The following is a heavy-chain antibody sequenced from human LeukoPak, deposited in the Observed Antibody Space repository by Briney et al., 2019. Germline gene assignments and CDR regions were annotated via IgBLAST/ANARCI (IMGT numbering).Heavy chain of an antibody. Sequence: GGSLRLSCAASGLRFSDYYVSWICQAPGKGLQWVSYISSGGDIMHYADSVKGRFTSSRDNAKNTLYLQMNSLRAEDTAVYYCAKVSRIAVAGYYFDYWGQGTLVTVSS. CDR3: AKVSRIAVAGYYFDY. J-gene: IGHJ4*02. CDR2: ISSGGDIM. CDR1: GLRFSDYY. V-gene: IGHV3-11*01. D-gene: IGHD6-19*01.